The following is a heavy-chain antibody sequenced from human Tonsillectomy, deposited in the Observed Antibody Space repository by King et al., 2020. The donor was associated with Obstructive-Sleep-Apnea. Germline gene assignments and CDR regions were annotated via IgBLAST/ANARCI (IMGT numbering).Heavy chain of an antibody. J-gene: IGHJ6*02. CDR3: ARVSWDYYGMDV. CDR1: GFTFSDYY. V-gene: IGHV3-11*01. D-gene: IGHD2/OR15-2a*01. CDR2: ISSSGSTI. Sequence: VQLVQSGGGLVKPGGSLRLSCGASGFTFSDYYMTWIRQAPGKGLEWLSYISSSGSTIYYADSVKGRFTISRDNAKNSLYLQMNSLRAEDTAVYYCARVSWDYYGMDVWGQGTTVTVSS.